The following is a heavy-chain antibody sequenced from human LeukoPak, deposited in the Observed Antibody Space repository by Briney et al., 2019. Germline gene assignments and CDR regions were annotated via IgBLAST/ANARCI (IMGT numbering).Heavy chain of an antibody. CDR1: GGSISSYY. CDR3: ARHGPYSSSWYQYFQH. Sequence: PSETLSLTCTVSGGSISSYYWSWIRQPPGKGLEWIGYIYYSGSTNYNPSLKSRVTISVDTSENQFSLKLSSVTAADTAVYYCARHGPYSSSWYQYFQHWGQGTLVTVSS. CDR2: IYYSGST. J-gene: IGHJ1*01. V-gene: IGHV4-59*08. D-gene: IGHD6-13*01.